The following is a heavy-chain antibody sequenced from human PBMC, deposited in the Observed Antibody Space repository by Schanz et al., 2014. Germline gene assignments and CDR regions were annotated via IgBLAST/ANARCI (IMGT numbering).Heavy chain of an antibody. D-gene: IGHD6-13*01. J-gene: IGHJ4*02. Sequence: VQLVESGGGVVQPGRSLRLSCAASGFTFSSYCINWVRQAPGKGLEWVANINQDGSEKYYVDSVKGRFTISRDNAKNSLYLQMNSLRAEDTALYYCARLDSSSWYPRYWGQGTLVTVAS. V-gene: IGHV3-7*03. CDR2: INQDGSEK. CDR3: ARLDSSSWYPRY. CDR1: GFTFSSYC.